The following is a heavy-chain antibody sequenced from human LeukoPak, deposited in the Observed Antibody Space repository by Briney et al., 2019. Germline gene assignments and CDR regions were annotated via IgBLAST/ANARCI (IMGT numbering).Heavy chain of an antibody. Sequence: GGSLRLSCAASGFTFSSYAMSWVRQAPGKGLEWVSAISGSGGSTYYADSVKGRFTISRDNSKNTLYLQMNSLRAEDTAVYYCAKDLESSSSGWYEEFDPWGQGTLVTVSS. D-gene: IGHD6-19*01. V-gene: IGHV3-23*01. CDR3: AKDLESSSSGWYEEFDP. CDR1: GFTFSSYA. CDR2: ISGSGGST. J-gene: IGHJ5*02.